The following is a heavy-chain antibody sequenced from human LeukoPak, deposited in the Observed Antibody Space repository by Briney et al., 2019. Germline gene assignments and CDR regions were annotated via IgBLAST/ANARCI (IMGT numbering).Heavy chain of an antibody. V-gene: IGHV4-31*03. CDR2: IYYSGST. CDR1: GGPISSGGYY. J-gene: IGHJ6*02. CDR3: AREGPFDLYYYGMDV. Sequence: SETLSLTCTVSGGPISSGGYYWSWIRQHPGKGLEWIGYIYYSGSTYYNPSLKSRVTISVDTSKNQFSLKLSSVIAADTAVYYCAREGPFDLYYYGMDVWGQGTTVTVSS.